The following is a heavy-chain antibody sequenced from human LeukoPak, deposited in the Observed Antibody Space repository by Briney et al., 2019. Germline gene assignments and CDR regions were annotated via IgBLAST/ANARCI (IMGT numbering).Heavy chain of an antibody. V-gene: IGHV3-30*02. D-gene: IGHD3-22*01. CDR2: IRYDGTNK. Sequence: GGSLRLSCAASGFTFTSYGMHWVRQAPGKGLEWVAFIRYDGTNKYYADSVKGRFTISRDNSKNTLYLQMNSLRAEDTAVYYCAKDDYYDTSGYRDWGQGTLVTVSS. J-gene: IGHJ4*02. CDR3: AKDDYYDTSGYRD. CDR1: GFTFTSYG.